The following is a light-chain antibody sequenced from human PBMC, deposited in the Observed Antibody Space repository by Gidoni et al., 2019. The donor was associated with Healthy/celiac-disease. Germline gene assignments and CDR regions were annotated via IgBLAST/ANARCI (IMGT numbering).Light chain of an antibody. CDR1: SSNIVSNY. CDR2: RNN. J-gene: IGLJ1*01. V-gene: IGLV1-47*01. CDR3: AAWDDSLSGNYV. Sequence: QSVLTQPPSASGTPGQRVTISCSGSSSNIVSNYVYWYQQLPGTAPKLLIYRNNQRPSGVPDRFSGSKSGTSASLAISGLRSEDEADYYCAAWDDSLSGNYVFGTGTKVTVL.